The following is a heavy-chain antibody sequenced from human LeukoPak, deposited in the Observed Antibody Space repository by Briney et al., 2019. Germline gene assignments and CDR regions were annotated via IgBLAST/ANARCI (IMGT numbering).Heavy chain of an antibody. V-gene: IGHV4-34*01. CDR3: ARDLSTYYYGSGSLPAADY. D-gene: IGHD3-10*01. Sequence: SETLSLTCAVYGGSFSGYYWSWIRQPPGKGLEWIGEINHSGSTNYNPSLKSRVTISVDTSKNQFSLKLSSVTAADTAVYYCARDLSTYYYGSGSLPAADYWGQGTLVTVSS. CDR1: GGSFSGYY. CDR2: INHSGST. J-gene: IGHJ4*02.